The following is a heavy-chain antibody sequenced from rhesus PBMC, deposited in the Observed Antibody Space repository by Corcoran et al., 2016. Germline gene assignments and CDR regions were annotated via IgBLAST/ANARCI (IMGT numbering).Heavy chain of an antibody. J-gene: IGHJ3*01. CDR2: IYSNSEST. D-gene: IGHD3-28*01. CDR3: ARRGYYGSGAFDF. V-gene: IGHV4S12*01. CDR1: GGSISSSNW. Sequence: QVQLQESGPGLVKPSETLSLTCAASGGSISSSNWWSWFRQPPGKGLEWIGGIYSNSESTNYIPSLKSRVTISKVTSKNQFSLKLSSVTAADTAVYYCARRGYYGSGAFDFWGQGLRVTVSS.